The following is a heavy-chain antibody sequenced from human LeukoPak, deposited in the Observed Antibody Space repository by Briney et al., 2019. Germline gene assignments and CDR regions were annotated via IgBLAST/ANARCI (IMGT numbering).Heavy chain of an antibody. V-gene: IGHV3-7*03. Sequence: GALRLSCVASGFTFGKYWMSWVRQAPGKGLEWVANIKLDGSEKNYVDSVKGRFTISRDNTKNSLYLQMNSLRAEDTAVFYCARDQYDTWSRRGNFDSWGQGTLVIVSS. CDR1: GFTFGKYW. CDR3: ARDQYDTWSRRGNFDS. J-gene: IGHJ4*02. CDR2: IKLDGSEK. D-gene: IGHD3-3*01.